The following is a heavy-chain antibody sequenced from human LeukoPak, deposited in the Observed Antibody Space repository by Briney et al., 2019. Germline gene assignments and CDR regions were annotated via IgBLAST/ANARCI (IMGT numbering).Heavy chain of an antibody. D-gene: IGHD6-25*01. Sequence: SETLSLTCAVYGGSFSGYYWSWIRQPPGKGLGWIGEINHSRSTNYNPSLKSRLTISVDTSKNQFSLKLSSVTAADTAVYYCARLYSTGPFDYWGQGTLVTVSS. CDR2: INHSRST. V-gene: IGHV4-34*01. CDR3: ARLYSTGPFDY. J-gene: IGHJ4*02. CDR1: GGSFSGYY.